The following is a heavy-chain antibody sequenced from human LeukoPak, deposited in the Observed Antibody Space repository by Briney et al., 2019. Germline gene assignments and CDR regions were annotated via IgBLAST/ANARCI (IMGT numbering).Heavy chain of an antibody. CDR1: GFTFGTHA. D-gene: IGHD6-19*01. CDR2: ISRGSIT. V-gene: IGHV3-23*01. J-gene: IGHJ3*02. Sequence: PGGSLRLSCVASGFTFGTHAMSWVRQVPGKGLEWVSGISRGSITYYSDSVKGRFTISRDNSRATLFLQMNSLRAEDTAVYYCAKGSQQWLANGAFDIWGQGTMVTVSS. CDR3: AKGSQQWLANGAFDI.